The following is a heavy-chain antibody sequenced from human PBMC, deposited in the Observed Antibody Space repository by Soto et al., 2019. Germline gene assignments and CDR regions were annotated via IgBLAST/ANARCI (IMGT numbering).Heavy chain of an antibody. D-gene: IGHD6-19*01. CDR3: AKDVISVAGTIEY. V-gene: IGHV3-23*01. J-gene: IGHJ4*02. CDR1: GFTFSSYA. CDR2: ISGSGGTT. Sequence: GGSLRLSCAASGFTFSSYAMSWARQAPGKGLEWVSAISGSGGTTYYADSVKGRFTISRDNSKNTLYLQMNSLRAEDTAVYYCAKDVISVAGTIEYWGQGTLVTVSS.